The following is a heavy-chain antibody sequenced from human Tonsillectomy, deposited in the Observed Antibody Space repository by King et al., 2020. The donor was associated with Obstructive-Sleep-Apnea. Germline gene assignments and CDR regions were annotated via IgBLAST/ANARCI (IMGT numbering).Heavy chain of an antibody. CDR3: ARYYYSSGSSFDY. CDR2: ISGTSSYI. CDR1: GFTFSSYN. J-gene: IGHJ4*02. Sequence: VQLVESGGGLVKPGGSLRLSCAASGFTFSSYNMNWVRPAPGKGLEWVSSISGTSSYIYYADSVKGRFTISRDNAKNSLYLQMNSLRAEDTALYYCARYYYSSGSSFDYWGQGTLVTVSS. D-gene: IGHD3-10*01. V-gene: IGHV3-21*01.